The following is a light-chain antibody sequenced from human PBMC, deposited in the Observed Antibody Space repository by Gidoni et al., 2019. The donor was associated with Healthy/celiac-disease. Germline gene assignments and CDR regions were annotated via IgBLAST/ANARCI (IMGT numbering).Light chain of an antibody. J-gene: IGKJ4*01. V-gene: IGKV1-39*01. CDR2: AAS. CDR3: QQSYSTLPLT. Sequence: DIQMTQSPSSLSASVGDRVTITCGASQSISSYLNWYQQKPGKAPKLLIYAASSLQSGVPSRFSGSGSGTDFTLTISSLQPEDFATYYCQQSYSTLPLTFGGGTKVEIK. CDR1: QSISSY.